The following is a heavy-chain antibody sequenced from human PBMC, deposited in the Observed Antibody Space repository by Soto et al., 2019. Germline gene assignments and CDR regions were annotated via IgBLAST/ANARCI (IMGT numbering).Heavy chain of an antibody. Sequence: GGSLRLSCAASGFTFSSYSMNWVRQAPGKGLEWVSSISSSSSYIYYADSVKGRFTISRDNAKNSLYLQMNSLRAEDTAVYYCARDGTVTTILGYYFYRDVWGKGTTVSVSS. CDR2: ISSSSSYI. J-gene: IGHJ6*03. D-gene: IGHD4-17*01. CDR1: GFTFSSYS. V-gene: IGHV3-21*01. CDR3: ARDGTVTTILGYYFYRDV.